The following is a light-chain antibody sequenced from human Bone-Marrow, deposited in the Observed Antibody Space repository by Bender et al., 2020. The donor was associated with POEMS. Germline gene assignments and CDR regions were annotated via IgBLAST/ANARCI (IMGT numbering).Light chain of an antibody. V-gene: IGLV3-21*02. CDR2: DDS. Sequence: SSELTQPPSVSVSPGQTARITCGGNNIGSKSVHWYQQKPGQAPVLVVSDDSDRPSGIPEGFSGSNSGNTATLTISRVEAGDEADYYCQVWDSSSDVVFGGGTKLTVL. J-gene: IGLJ2*01. CDR1: NIGSKS. CDR3: QVWDSSSDVV.